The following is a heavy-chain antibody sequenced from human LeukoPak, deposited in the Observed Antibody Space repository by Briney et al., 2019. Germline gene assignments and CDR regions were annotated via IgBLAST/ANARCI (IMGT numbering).Heavy chain of an antibody. CDR2: ISSSSSYI. Sequence: GGSLRLSCAASGFTFSSYAMNWVRQAPGKGLEWVSSISSSSSYIYYADSVKGRFTISRDNAKNSLYLQMNSLRAEDTAVYYCARDVTESGSLDYWGQEPWSPSPQ. CDR3: ARDVTESGSLDY. CDR1: GFTFSSYA. D-gene: IGHD1-26*01. J-gene: IGHJ4*01. V-gene: IGHV3-21*01.